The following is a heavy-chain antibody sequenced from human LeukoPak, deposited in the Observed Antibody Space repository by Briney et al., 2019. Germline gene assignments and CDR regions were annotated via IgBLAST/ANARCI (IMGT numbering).Heavy chain of an antibody. V-gene: IGHV1-18*01. CDR2: ISAYNGNT. D-gene: IGHD6-13*01. Sequence: ASVKVSCKASGGTFSSYAISWVRQAPGQGLEWMGWISAYNGNTNYAQKLQGRVTMTTDTSTSTAYMELRSLRSDDTAVYYCARARSSSWEPFQHWGQGTLVTVSS. CDR1: GGTFSSYA. CDR3: ARARSSSWEPFQH. J-gene: IGHJ1*01.